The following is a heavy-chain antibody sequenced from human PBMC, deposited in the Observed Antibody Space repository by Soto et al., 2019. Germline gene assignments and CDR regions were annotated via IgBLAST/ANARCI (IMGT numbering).Heavy chain of an antibody. D-gene: IGHD3-3*01. CDR3: ARTDFWSGPKAPGMDV. Sequence: QVQLVQSGAEVKKPGSSVKVSCKASGGTFSSYAISWVRQAPGQGLEWMGGIIPIFGTANYAQKFQGRVTITADESTSTAYMELSNLRSEDTAVYYCARTDFWSGPKAPGMDVWGQGTTVTVSS. CDR1: GGTFSSYA. V-gene: IGHV1-69*01. J-gene: IGHJ6*02. CDR2: IIPIFGTA.